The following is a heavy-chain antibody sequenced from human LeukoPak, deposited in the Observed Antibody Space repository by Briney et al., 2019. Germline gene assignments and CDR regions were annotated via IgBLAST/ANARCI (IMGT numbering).Heavy chain of an antibody. V-gene: IGHV1-58*02. CDR2: IVVGSGNT. CDR3: ARAQPGYRKGYFDY. Sequence: SVKVSCKASGFTFTSSAMQWVRQARGQRLEWIGWIVVGSGNTNYAQKFQERVTITRDMSTSTAYMELSSLRSDDTAVYYCARAQPGYRKGYFDYWGQGTLVTVSS. D-gene: IGHD6-13*01. J-gene: IGHJ4*02. CDR1: GFTFTSSA.